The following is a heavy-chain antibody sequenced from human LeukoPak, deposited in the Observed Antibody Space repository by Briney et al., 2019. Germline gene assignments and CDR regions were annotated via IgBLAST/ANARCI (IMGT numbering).Heavy chain of an antibody. J-gene: IGHJ4*02. D-gene: IGHD4-17*01. CDR2: ISHDGDHK. CDR3: AKCRNDHGDYEPLY. Sequence: GGSLRLSCAASGFTFSSYGMHWVRQAPGTGLEWVAVISHDGDHKYHADSVKGRFTISRDNSKNTLYLQMNSLTADDTAVYFCAKCRNDHGDYEPLYWGQGTLVIVSS. V-gene: IGHV3-30-3*02. CDR1: GFTFSSYG.